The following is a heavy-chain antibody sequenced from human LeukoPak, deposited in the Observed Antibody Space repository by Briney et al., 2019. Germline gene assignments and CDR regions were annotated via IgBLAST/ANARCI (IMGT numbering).Heavy chain of an antibody. D-gene: IGHD3-3*01. CDR3: AGLLAQQFFW. CDR1: GASLSSSTYY. J-gene: IGHJ4*02. CDR2: SWHSGDT. Sequence: SETLSLTCSVSGASLSSSTYYWGWIRQPPGKGLEWIGSSWHSGDTYYNPSLKSRVTISIGTFKNQFSLKLNSVTAADTAVYYCAGLLAQQFFWWGQGTLVTVSS. V-gene: IGHV4-39*01.